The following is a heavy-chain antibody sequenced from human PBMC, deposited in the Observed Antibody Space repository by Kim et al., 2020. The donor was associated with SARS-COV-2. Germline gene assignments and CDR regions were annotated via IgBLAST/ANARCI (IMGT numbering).Heavy chain of an antibody. V-gene: IGHV3-30*18. D-gene: IGHD3-10*01. Sequence: GGSLRLSCAASGFTFSSYGMHWVRQAPGKGLEWVAVISYDGSNKYYADSVKGRFTISRDNSKNTLYLQMNSLRAEDTAVYYCAKDSHQFGAAAFQHWGQGTLVTVSS. CDR3: AKDSHQFGAAAFQH. J-gene: IGHJ1*01. CDR2: ISYDGSNK. CDR1: GFTFSSYG.